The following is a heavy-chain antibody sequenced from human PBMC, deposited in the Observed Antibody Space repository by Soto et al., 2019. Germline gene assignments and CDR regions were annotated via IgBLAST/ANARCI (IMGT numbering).Heavy chain of an antibody. V-gene: IGHV5-51*01. J-gene: IGHJ2*01. Sequence: EVQLVQAGAEVKKPGESLKISCKGSGYSCTSYWIGWRRQLPGKVLEWVGIIYPGDSDTRYSPSFQGQITISADKSISNAYLQWSSLQASETAMYYCARQAVMGYAANWYFDLWGRGTLVTVSS. CDR1: GYSCTSYW. CDR2: IYPGDSDT. CDR3: ARQAVMGYAANWYFDL. D-gene: IGHD2-8*01.